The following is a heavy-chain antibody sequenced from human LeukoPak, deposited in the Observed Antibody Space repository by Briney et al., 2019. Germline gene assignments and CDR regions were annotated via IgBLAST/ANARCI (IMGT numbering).Heavy chain of an antibody. CDR1: GYSFSTYW. CDR2: IYPHDSDT. V-gene: IGHV5-51*01. Sequence: GESLKISCKGSGYSFSTYWIGWVRQMPGKGLEWMGIIYPHDSDTRYSPSFQGQVIMSADKSISTAFLQWSSLRASDSAMYYCVRREVGPKPGAFDVWGQGTLVTVSS. CDR3: VRREVGPKPGAFDV. J-gene: IGHJ3*01.